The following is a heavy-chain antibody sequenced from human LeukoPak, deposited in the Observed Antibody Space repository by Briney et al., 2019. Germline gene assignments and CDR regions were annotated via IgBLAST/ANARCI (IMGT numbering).Heavy chain of an antibody. CDR3: AKDNGMVVAARPQS. CDR1: GFTFSTYA. V-gene: IGHV3-23*01. CDR2: ISDSGGST. J-gene: IGHJ4*02. D-gene: IGHD2-15*01. Sequence: GGSLRLSCAASGFTFSTYAMSWVRQAPGKGLEWVSGISDSGGSTYYADSVKGRFTISRDNSKNTLYLQMSSLRAEDTAVYYCAKDNGMVVAARPQSWGQGTLVTVSS.